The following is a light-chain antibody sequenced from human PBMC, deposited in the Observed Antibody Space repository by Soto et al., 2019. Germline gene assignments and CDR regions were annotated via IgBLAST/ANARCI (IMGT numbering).Light chain of an antibody. J-gene: IGLJ1*01. Sequence: QSVLSQPASMSGSPGQSVTIPCTGASXDIGLYNYVSWYQHHPGKAPKLLISEVNVRPSGLSDRFSASKAGNTASLTISGLQTEDEAYYYCSSLSTTRTPIVLGRVTNVTVL. CDR1: SXDIGLYNY. CDR2: EVN. CDR3: SSLSTTRTPIV. V-gene: IGLV2-14*01.